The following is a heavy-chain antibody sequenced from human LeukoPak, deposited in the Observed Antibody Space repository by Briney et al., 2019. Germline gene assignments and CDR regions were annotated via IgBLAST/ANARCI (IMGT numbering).Heavy chain of an antibody. CDR3: AKTTTGYSSGRYPGRPVDY. D-gene: IGHD6-19*01. J-gene: IGHJ4*02. CDR1: GFTFSSYA. Sequence: GGSLRLSCAASGFTFSSYAVSWVRQAPGKGLEWVSAISGSGGGTYYADSVKGRFTISRDNSKNTLYLQMNSLGTEDTAVYYCAKTTTGYSSGRYPGRPVDYWGQGTLVTVSS. CDR2: ISGSGGGT. V-gene: IGHV3-23*01.